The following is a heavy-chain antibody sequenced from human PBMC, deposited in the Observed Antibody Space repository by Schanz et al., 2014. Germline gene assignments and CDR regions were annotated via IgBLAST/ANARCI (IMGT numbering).Heavy chain of an antibody. V-gene: IGHV4-59*01. CDR2: IYYTGST. J-gene: IGHJ5*02. Sequence: QVQLQESGPRLVKPSETLSLTCNVSGDSISSYYWSWLRQAPGKGLEWIGYIYYTGSTNNNPSLTSRVTMSVDTSTNQFSLRLASVTAVDTALYYCARVISPHRGAASWLDPWGQGTLVTVSS. D-gene: IGHD2-15*01. CDR3: ARVISPHRGAASWLDP. CDR1: GDSISSYY.